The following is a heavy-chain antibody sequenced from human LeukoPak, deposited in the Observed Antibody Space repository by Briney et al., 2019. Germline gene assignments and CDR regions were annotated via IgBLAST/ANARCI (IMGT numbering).Heavy chain of an antibody. CDR1: GFTFSSYG. CDR3: AKDGSKQWPIFYYYGMDV. D-gene: IGHD6-19*01. J-gene: IGHJ6*02. V-gene: IGHV3-30*18. CDR2: ISYDGSNK. Sequence: GRSLRLSCAASGFTFSSYGMHWVRQAPGKGLEWVAVISYDGSNKYYADSVKGRFTISRDNSKNTLYLQMNSLRAEDTAVYYCAKDGSKQWPIFYYYGMDVWGQGTTVTISS.